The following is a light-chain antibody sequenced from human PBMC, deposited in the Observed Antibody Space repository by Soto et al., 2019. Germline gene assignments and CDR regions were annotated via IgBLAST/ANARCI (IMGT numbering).Light chain of an antibody. Sequence: QSALTQPASVSGSPGQSITVSCIGTSSDVGGYNYVSWYQQHPGKAPKLMIHDVSNRPSGVSNRFSGSKSGNTASLTISGLHAEDEAYYYCSSYASSDTQLFGGGTKVTVL. V-gene: IGLV2-14*03. J-gene: IGLJ2*01. CDR1: SSDVGGYNY. CDR3: SSYASSDTQL. CDR2: DVS.